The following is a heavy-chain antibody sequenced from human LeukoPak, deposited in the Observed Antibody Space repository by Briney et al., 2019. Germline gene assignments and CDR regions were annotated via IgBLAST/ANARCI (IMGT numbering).Heavy chain of an antibody. J-gene: IGHJ4*02. Sequence: SQTLSLTCAISGDSVSGNSLAWNWIRQSPSRGLEWLGRTYYRSKWYNDYAESVKSRISINSDTSKNQVSLRLSSVTAADTAVYYCARHGTISSESYFDYWGQGALVTVSS. V-gene: IGHV6-1*01. CDR2: TYYRSKWYN. D-gene: IGHD1-14*01. CDR3: ARHGTISSESYFDY. CDR1: GDSVSGNSLA.